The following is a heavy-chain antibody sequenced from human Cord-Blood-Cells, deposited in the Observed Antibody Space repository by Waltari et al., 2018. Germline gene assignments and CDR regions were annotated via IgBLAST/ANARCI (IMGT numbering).Heavy chain of an antibody. Sequence: QVQLQQWGAGLLKPSETLSLTCAVYGGSFSGYYWSWIRQPPGKGLEWIGEINHSGSTNYNPSLKSRVTISVDTSKNQFSLKLSSVTAADTAVYYCARGLNYYYYYMDVWGKGTTVTVSS. V-gene: IGHV4-34*01. CDR3: ARGLNYYYYYMDV. CDR1: GGSFSGYY. CDR2: INHSGST. J-gene: IGHJ6*03.